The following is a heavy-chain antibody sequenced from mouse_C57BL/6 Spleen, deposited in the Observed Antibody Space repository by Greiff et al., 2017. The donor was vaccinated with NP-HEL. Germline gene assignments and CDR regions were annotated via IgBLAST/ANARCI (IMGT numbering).Heavy chain of an antibody. V-gene: IGHV5-16*01. CDR2: INYDGSST. J-gene: IGHJ1*03. CDR1: GFTFSDYY. Sequence: EVMLVESEGGLVQPGSSMKLSCTASGFTFSDYYMAWVRQVPEKGLEWVANINYDGSSTYYLDSLKSRFIISRDNAKNILYLQMSSLKSEDTATYYCARDGVLYYDYDVGLWYFDVWGTGTTVTVSS. CDR3: ARDGVLYYDYDVGLWYFDV. D-gene: IGHD2-4*01.